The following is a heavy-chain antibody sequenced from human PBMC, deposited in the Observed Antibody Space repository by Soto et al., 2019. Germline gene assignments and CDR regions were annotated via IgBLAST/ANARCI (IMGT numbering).Heavy chain of an antibody. D-gene: IGHD1-26*01. J-gene: IGHJ4*02. V-gene: IGHV3-33*01. CDR3: ARPGSSNHGEYFDY. CDR1: GFTFSSYG. Sequence: QVQLVESGGGVVQPGRSLRLSCAASGFTFSSYGMHWVRQAPCKGLEWVAVIWSDGSNKYYADSVKGRFTISRDNSKNTLYLQMNSRRAEDTAVYYCARPGSSNHGEYFDYWGQGTLVTVSS. CDR2: IWSDGSNK.